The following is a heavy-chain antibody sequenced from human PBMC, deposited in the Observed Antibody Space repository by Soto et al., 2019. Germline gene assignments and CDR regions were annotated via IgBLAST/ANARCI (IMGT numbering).Heavy chain of an antibody. CDR1: GFAFSGFW. CDR2: IEQDGSEK. Sequence: GSLRLSCAASGFAFSGFWMTWVRQAPGQGLEWVANIEQDGSEKNYLDSVKGRFTISRDNAKNSLYLQMNSLQVEDTAVYYCTRGGGWESDYWSQGTLVTVSS. D-gene: IGHD1-26*01. J-gene: IGHJ4*02. V-gene: IGHV3-7*05. CDR3: TRGGGWESDY.